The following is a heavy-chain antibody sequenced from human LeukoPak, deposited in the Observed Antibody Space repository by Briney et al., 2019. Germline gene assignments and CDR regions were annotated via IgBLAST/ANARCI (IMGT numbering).Heavy chain of an antibody. D-gene: IGHD6-13*01. J-gene: IGHJ4*02. Sequence: ASVKVSCKASGYTFINFAKNWGRQAPGQRPEWLGWINAGNGNTKYSQKFQGRVTITRDTSASTAYMELSNLTSEDTAVYYCARGPRAAADDYWGQGTLVTVSS. CDR1: GYTFINFA. V-gene: IGHV1-3*01. CDR3: ARGPRAAADDY. CDR2: INAGNGNT.